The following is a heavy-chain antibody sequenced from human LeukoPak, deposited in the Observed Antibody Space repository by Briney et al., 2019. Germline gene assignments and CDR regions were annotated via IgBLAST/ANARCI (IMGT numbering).Heavy chain of an antibody. CDR1: GDSVSSNSAA. Sequence: SQTLSLTCAISGDSVSSNSAAWNWIRQSPSRGLEWLGRTYYRSKWYNDYAVSVKSRITINPDTSKNQFSLQLNSVTPEDTAVYYCARLSRGGGDYYDFWNGNNWFDPWGQGTLVTVSS. CDR3: ARLSRGGGDYYDFWNGNNWFDP. CDR2: TYYRSKWYN. V-gene: IGHV6-1*01. J-gene: IGHJ5*02. D-gene: IGHD3-3*01.